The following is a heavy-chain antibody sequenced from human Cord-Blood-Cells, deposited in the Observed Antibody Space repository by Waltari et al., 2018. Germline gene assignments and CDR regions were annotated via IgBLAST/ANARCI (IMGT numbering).Heavy chain of an antibody. Sequence: EVQLVESGGGLIQPGGSLRLSCAASGFTVSSNYISWVRQAPGTGLEWGSVIYSGGSTYYGDSDKGRFTISRDNSKNKLYLEMNSLRAEDTAVYYCARSPKGRGGSAAYWGQGTLVTVSS. D-gene: IGHD6-13*01. CDR2: IYSGGST. J-gene: IGHJ4*02. V-gene: IGHV3-53*01. CDR1: GFTVSSNY. CDR3: ARSPKGRGGSAAY.